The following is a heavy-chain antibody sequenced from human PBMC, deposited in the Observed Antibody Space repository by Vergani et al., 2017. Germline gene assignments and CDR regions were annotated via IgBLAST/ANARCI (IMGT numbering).Heavy chain of an antibody. Sequence: QMQLVQSGPEVKKPGTSVKVSCTASGFTFTSSAMQWVRQARGQRLEWIGWIVVGSGNTNYAQKFQERVTITRDMSTSTAYMELGSLRSEDTAVYYCAVLPRQTTGGYAFDIWGQGTMVTVSS. CDR3: AVLPRQTTGGYAFDI. CDR1: GFTFTSSA. J-gene: IGHJ3*02. D-gene: IGHD4-17*01. V-gene: IGHV1-58*02. CDR2: IVVGSGNT.